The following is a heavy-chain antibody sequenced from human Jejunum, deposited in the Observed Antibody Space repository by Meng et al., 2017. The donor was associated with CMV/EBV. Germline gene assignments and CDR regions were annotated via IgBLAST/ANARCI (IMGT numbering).Heavy chain of an antibody. Sequence: GFTVSDYWVHWVRQAPGKGLVWVSRINVDGSSTSYADYVKGRFSTSRDNAKNTVYLQMSSLRVEDTAVYYCAGSILGSGSYFGDDYWGQGTLVTVSS. V-gene: IGHV3-74*01. CDR2: INVDGSST. D-gene: IGHD3-10*01. J-gene: IGHJ4*02. CDR3: AGSILGSGSYFGDDY. CDR1: GFTVSDYW.